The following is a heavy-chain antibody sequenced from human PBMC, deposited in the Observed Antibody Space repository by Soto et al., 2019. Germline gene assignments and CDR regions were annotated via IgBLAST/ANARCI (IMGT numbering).Heavy chain of an antibody. V-gene: IGHV4-4*07. D-gene: IGHD3-22*01. CDR2: IYTSGST. Sequence: PETLSLTCTVSGGSISRYYWSWSRQPAGKGLEWIGRIYTSGSTNYNPSLKSRVTMSVDTSKNQFSLKLSSVTAADTAVYYCARVSRSKGMLYYYDGSGAFFGYWARRTLVTVSS. J-gene: IGHJ4*02. CDR1: GGSISRYY. CDR3: ARVSRSKGMLYYYDGSGAFFGY.